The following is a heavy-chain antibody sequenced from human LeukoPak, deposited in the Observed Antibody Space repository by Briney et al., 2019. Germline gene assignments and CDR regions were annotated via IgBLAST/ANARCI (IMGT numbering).Heavy chain of an antibody. CDR3: AGNRFGELLSFDY. D-gene: IGHD3-10*01. J-gene: IGHJ4*02. CDR1: GGSISSYY. CDR2: IYYSGST. Sequence: PSETLSLTCTVSGGSISSYYWSWIRQPPGKRLEWIGYIYYSGSTYYNPSLKSRVTISVDTSKNQFSLKLSSVTAADTAVFYCAGNRFGELLSFDYCGQGTLVTVSS. V-gene: IGHV4-59*01.